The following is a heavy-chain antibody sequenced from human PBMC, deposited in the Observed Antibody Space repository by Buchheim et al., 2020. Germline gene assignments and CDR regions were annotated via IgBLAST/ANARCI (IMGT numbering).Heavy chain of an antibody. J-gene: IGHJ4*02. Sequence: QVQLVESGGDVVQPGTSLRLSCAASGYSFSGFGMHWVRQAPGKGLEWVAIIWSDGTKKYYADSVKGRFNISRDNYKDTLYLQMNSLRVEDSALYYCARAGPFYFDYWGQGSL. CDR2: IWSDGTKK. V-gene: IGHV3-33*01. CDR3: ARAGPFYFDY. D-gene: IGHD1-1*01. CDR1: GYSFSGFG.